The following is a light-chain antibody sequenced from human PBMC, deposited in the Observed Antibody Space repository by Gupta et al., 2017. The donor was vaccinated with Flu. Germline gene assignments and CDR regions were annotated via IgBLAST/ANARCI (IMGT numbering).Light chain of an antibody. CDR1: SSEVGDYDY. J-gene: IGLJ3*02. CDR3: SSYTRIDTVV. CDR2: EVK. Sequence: SITISCTATSSEVGDYDYVSWYQQHPGQAPKLILYEVKNRPSGISDRVSGSKSGKTASLTISGLQVEDEAHYFCSSYTRIDTVVFGGGTKLTVL. V-gene: IGLV2-14*01.